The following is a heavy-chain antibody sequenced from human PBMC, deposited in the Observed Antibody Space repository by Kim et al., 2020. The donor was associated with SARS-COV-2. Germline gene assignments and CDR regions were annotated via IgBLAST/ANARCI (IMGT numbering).Heavy chain of an antibody. J-gene: IGHJ4*02. V-gene: IGHV4-4*07. CDR2: IYANGRT. CDR3: ARREAGSNYFDY. D-gene: IGHD1-26*01. CDR1: GGSISSYY. Sequence: ETLSLTCTVSGGSISSYYWSWIRQPAGKGLEWIGRIYANGRTDYNPSLKSRVTMSMDTSKNQVSLKLSAVTTADTAVYYCARREAGSNYFDYWGQGTLVTVSS.